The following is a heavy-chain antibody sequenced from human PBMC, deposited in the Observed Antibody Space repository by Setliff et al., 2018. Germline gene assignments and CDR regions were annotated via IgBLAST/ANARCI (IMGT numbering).Heavy chain of an antibody. V-gene: IGHV4-31*03. CDR3: ARVPLMIAIRHAFDL. CDR2: IYYSGST. J-gene: IGHJ3*01. Sequence: PSETLSLTCTVSGGSISSGGYYWSWIRQHPGKGLEWIGYIYYSGSTYYNPSLKSRVTISVDTSKNQFSLKLSSVTAADTAVYYCARVPLMIAIRHAFDLWGHGSVVTV. CDR1: GGSISSGGYY. D-gene: IGHD2-21*01.